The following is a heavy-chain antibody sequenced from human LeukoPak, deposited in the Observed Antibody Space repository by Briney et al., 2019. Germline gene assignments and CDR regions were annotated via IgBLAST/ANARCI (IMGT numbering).Heavy chain of an antibody. Sequence: PGGSLRISCAASGFTFSSYEMNWVRQAPGKGLEWVSYISSSGRIIYYADSVKGRFTICRDNAKNSLHLTMDSMRAEDTAVYYCARARRGVDDGRQDTLVTVSS. J-gene: IGHJ4*02. V-gene: IGHV3-48*03. CDR3: ARARRGVDD. CDR1: GFTFSSYE. D-gene: IGHD3-16*01. CDR2: ISSSGRII.